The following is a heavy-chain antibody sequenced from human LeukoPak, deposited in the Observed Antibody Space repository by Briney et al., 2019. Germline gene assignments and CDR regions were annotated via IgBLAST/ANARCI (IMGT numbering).Heavy chain of an antibody. D-gene: IGHD3-22*01. Sequence: GGSLRLSCAASGFTFDDYAMHWVRHAPGKGLEWVSGISWNSGSIGYADSVKGRFTISRDNAKNSLYLQMNSLRAEDTAVYYCASQYYYDSSGYYREHDYWGQGTLVTVSS. CDR3: ASQYYYDSSGYYREHDY. V-gene: IGHV3-9*01. CDR1: GFTFDDYA. J-gene: IGHJ4*02. CDR2: ISWNSGSI.